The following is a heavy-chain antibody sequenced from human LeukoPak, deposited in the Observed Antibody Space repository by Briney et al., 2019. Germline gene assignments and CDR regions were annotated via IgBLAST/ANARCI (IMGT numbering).Heavy chain of an antibody. D-gene: IGHD3-9*01. CDR2: INHSGST. Sequence: PSETLPLTCAVYGGSLSHYYWGWIRQPPGKGLEWIGEINHSGSTNYNPSLKSRVTISVDTSKNQFSLKLSSVTAADTAVYYCARGSKTYYDILTGYRSYYYYMDVWGKGTTVTVSS. CDR3: ARGSKTYYDILTGYRSYYYYMDV. CDR1: GGSLSHYY. J-gene: IGHJ6*03. V-gene: IGHV4-34*01.